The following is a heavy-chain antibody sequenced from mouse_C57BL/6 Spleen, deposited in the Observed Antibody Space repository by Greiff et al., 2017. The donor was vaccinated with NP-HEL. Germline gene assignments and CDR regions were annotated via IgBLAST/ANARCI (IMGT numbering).Heavy chain of an antibody. CDR3: ARGSPDGNYDGDY. V-gene: IGHV1-55*01. CDR1: GYTFTSYW. J-gene: IGHJ4*01. D-gene: IGHD2-1*01. CDR2: IYPGSGST. Sequence: QVQLQQPGAELVKPGASVKMSCKASGYTFTSYWITWVKQRPGQGLEWIGDIYPGSGSTNYSEKFQSKATLTVDTSSSTAYMQRSSLTSEDSAVYYCARGSPDGNYDGDYWGQGTSVTVSS.